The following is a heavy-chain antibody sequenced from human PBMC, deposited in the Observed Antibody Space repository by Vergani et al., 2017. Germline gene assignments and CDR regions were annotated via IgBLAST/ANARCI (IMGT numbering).Heavy chain of an antibody. CDR2: IDYDGSTE. CDR1: RSTFKSYG. J-gene: IGHJ6*03. D-gene: IGHD2-2*02. V-gene: IGHV3-33*01. Sequence: QGQLVESGGGIVQPGRSLTLSCVASRSTFKSYGMLWVRRAPGKGLEWLGLIDYDGSTEYYADSVKGRFTISRDNSKHTLYMQMSSLRAEDTAVYYCARDQVPAAIRLNVENYMDVWVKGTTVIVSS. CDR3: ARDQVPAAIRLNVENYMDV.